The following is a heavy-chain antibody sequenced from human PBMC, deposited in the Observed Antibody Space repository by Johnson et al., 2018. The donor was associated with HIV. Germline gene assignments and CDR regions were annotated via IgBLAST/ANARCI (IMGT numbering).Heavy chain of an antibody. D-gene: IGHD3-16*01. V-gene: IGHV3-13*01. CDR1: GFSFDDYA. J-gene: IGHJ3*02. CDR2: IGTAGDT. Sequence: VQLVESGGSVVRPGGSLRLSCAASGFSFDDYALNWVRQATGKGLEWVSAIGTAGDTYYPGSVKGRFTISRDNFKNTLYLQMNSLRAEDTAVYYCARMGGRSRWAFDIWGQGTMVTVSS. CDR3: ARMGGRSRWAFDI.